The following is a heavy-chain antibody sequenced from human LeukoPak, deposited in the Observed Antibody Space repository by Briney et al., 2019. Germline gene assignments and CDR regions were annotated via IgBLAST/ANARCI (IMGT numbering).Heavy chain of an antibody. CDR1: GFTFSDYY. V-gene: IGHV3-11*06. CDR3: AGDYGEYYYGMDV. J-gene: IGHJ6*02. CDR2: ISSSSSYT. D-gene: IGHD4-17*01. Sequence: GGSLRLSCAASGFTFSDYYMSWIRQAPGKGLEWVSYISSSSSYTNYADSVKGRFTISRDNAKNSLYLQMNSLRAEDTAVYYCAGDYGEYYYGMDVWGQGTTVTVSS.